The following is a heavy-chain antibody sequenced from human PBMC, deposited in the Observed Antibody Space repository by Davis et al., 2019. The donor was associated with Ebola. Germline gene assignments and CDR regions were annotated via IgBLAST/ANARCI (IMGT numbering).Heavy chain of an antibody. J-gene: IGHJ4*02. V-gene: IGHV3-7*01. Sequence: PGGSLRLSCAASGFTFSSYWMSWVRQASGKGLEWVANIKQDGSEKYYVDSVKGRLTISRDNAKNSLYLQMNSLRDEDTAVYYCARDGLWFRDQGYWGQGTLVTVSS. CDR1: GFTFSSYW. CDR3: ARDGLWFRDQGY. D-gene: IGHD3-10*01. CDR2: IKQDGSEK.